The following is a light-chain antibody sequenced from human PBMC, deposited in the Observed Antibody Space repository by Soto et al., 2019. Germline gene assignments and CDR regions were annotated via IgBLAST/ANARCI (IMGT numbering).Light chain of an antibody. CDR3: CSYAGSATWV. V-gene: IGLV2-23*02. Sequence: QCALTQPASVSGSPGQSTTISCTGTNSDVGNYNLVSWYQQHPGKAPKLMMYEVTKRPSGVSNRFSGSKSGNTASLTISGLQAEDEADYYCCSYAGSATWVFGGGTKVTVL. J-gene: IGLJ3*02. CDR1: NSDVGNYNL. CDR2: EVT.